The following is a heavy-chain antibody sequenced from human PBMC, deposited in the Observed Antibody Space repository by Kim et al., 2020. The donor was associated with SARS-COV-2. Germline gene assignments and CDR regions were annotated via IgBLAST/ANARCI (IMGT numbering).Heavy chain of an antibody. V-gene: IGHV1-2*02. CDR2: INPNSGGT. Sequence: ASVKVSCKASGYTFTGYYMHWVRQAPGQGLEWMGWINPNSGGTNYAQKFQGRVTMTRDTSISTAYMELSRLRSDDTAVYYCARDLEQWLPRGGLDYWGQGTLVTVSS. J-gene: IGHJ4*02. D-gene: IGHD6-19*01. CDR3: ARDLEQWLPRGGLDY. CDR1: GYTFTGYY.